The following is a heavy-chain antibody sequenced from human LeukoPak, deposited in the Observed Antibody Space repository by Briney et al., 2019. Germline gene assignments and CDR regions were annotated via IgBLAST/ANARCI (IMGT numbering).Heavy chain of an antibody. J-gene: IGHJ4*02. CDR1: GFTFSSYA. D-gene: IGHD5-18*01. Sequence: GGSLRLSWAASGFTFSSYAMSWVRQAPGKGLEWVSAISGSGGSTYYADSVKGRFTISSDNSKNTLYLQMNSLRAEDTAVYCCAKSGYSYDYYFDYWGQGTLVTVSS. V-gene: IGHV3-23*01. CDR2: ISGSGGST. CDR3: AKSGYSYDYYFDY.